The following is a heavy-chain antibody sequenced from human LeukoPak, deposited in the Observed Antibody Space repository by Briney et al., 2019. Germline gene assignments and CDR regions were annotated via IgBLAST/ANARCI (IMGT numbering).Heavy chain of an antibody. J-gene: IGHJ4*02. CDR2: IYYSGST. Sequence: SETLSLTCTVSGGSISGSSYYWGWIRQPPGKGLEWIGSIYYSGSTYYNPSLKSRVTISVDTSKNQFSLKLSSVTAADTAVYYCARGSAYYDILTGYSPHPSFDYWGQGTLVTVSS. CDR1: GGSISGSSYY. D-gene: IGHD3-9*01. CDR3: ARGSAYYDILTGYSPHPSFDY. V-gene: IGHV4-39*07.